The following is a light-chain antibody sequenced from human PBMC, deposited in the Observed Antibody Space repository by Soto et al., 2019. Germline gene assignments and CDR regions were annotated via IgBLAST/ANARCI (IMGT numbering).Light chain of an antibody. J-gene: IGKJ2*01. CDR2: STS. Sequence: DIQMTQSPSSVSASVGARVTITCRASHEISTYLNWYQQRPGKAPRLLIYSTSNLQTGVPSRFSGNESGSVFTLSIRSLQPEDFATYHCQQGYSTPYTLGQGTKVEI. CDR1: HEISTY. CDR3: QQGYSTPYT. V-gene: IGKV1-39*01.